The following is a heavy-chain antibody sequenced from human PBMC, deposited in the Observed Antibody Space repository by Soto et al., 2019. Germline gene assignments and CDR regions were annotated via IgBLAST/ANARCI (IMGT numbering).Heavy chain of an antibody. CDR1: GGTFSSYA. J-gene: IGHJ6*02. Sequence: QVQLVQSGAEVKKPGSSVKVSCKASGGTFSSYAISWVRQAPGQGLEWMGGIIPIFGTANYAQKFQGRVTITADEPTSTAYMELSSLRSEDTAVYYCARGYYYDSSGYSWYYYYGMDVWGQGTTVTVSS. CDR3: ARGYYYDSSGYSWYYYYGMDV. V-gene: IGHV1-69*12. CDR2: IIPIFGTA. D-gene: IGHD3-22*01.